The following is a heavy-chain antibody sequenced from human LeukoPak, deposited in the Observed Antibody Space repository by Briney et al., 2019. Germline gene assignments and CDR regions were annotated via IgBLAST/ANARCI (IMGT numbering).Heavy chain of an antibody. Sequence: GGSLRLSCAASGFTFSNYWMSWVRQAPGKGLEWVAHINQDGSEEHYMDSAKARFIISRDNAKNSLSLQMDSLRAEDTAVYYCVRDGGVSGYDLLDYWGQGTLVTVSS. CDR1: GFTFSNYW. CDR2: INQDGSEE. D-gene: IGHD5-12*01. CDR3: VRDGGVSGYDLLDY. V-gene: IGHV3-7*01. J-gene: IGHJ4*02.